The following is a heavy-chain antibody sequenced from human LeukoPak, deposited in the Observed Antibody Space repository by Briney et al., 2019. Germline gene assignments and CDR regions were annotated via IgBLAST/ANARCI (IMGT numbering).Heavy chain of an antibody. CDR2: ISYDRSNK. J-gene: IGHJ5*02. CDR1: GFTFSSYG. V-gene: IGHV3-30*18. CDR3: AKDAYGSGSYYLNWFDP. Sequence: PGRSLRLSCAASGFTFSSYGMHWVCQAPGKGLEWVAVISYDRSNKYYADSVKGRFTISRDNSKNTLYLQMNSLRAEDTAVYYCAKDAYGSGSYYLNWFDPWGQGTLVTVSS. D-gene: IGHD3-10*01.